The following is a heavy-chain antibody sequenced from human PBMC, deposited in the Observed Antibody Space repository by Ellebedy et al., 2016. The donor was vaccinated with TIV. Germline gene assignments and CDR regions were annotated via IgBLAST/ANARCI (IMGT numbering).Heavy chain of an antibody. J-gene: IGHJ2*01. V-gene: IGHV3-48*01. CDR3: AREGDYGDDLLIWDWYFDL. CDR1: GFTFSSYS. CDR2: ISRSSGKI. Sequence: GESLKISCAASGFTFSSYSMMWVRQVPGKGLKWVSYISRSSGKIHYADSVKGRFTISRDNAKNSLYLQMNSLRAEDTAVYYCAREGDYGDDLLIWDWYFDLWGRGTLVTVSS. D-gene: IGHD4-17*01.